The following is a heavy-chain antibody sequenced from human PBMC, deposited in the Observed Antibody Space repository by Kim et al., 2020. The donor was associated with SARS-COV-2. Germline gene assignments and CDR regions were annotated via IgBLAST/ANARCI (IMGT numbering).Heavy chain of an antibody. CDR3: ARAQLIVVVPAAIRGVDY. Sequence: GGSLRLSCAASGFTFSSYAMHWVRQAPGKGLEWVAVISYDGSNKYYADSVKGRFTISRDNSKNTLYLQMNSLRAEDTAVYYCARAQLIVVVPAAIRGVDYWGQGTLVTVSS. CDR1: GFTFSSYA. V-gene: IGHV3-30-3*01. CDR2: ISYDGSNK. J-gene: IGHJ4*02. D-gene: IGHD2-2*01.